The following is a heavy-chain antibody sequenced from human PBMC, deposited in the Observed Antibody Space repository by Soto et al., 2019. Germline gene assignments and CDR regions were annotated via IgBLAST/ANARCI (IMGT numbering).Heavy chain of an antibody. CDR1: GGSISSSSYY. D-gene: IGHD6-13*01. J-gene: IGHJ4*02. Sequence: PSETLSLTCTVSGGSISSSSYYWGWIRQPPGKGLEWIGSIYYSGSTHYNPSLKSRVTISVDTSKNQFSLKLSSVTAADTAVYYCARYSSSWYVGFDYWGQGTLVTVSS. CDR3: ARYSSSWYVGFDY. CDR2: IYYSGST. V-gene: IGHV4-39*01.